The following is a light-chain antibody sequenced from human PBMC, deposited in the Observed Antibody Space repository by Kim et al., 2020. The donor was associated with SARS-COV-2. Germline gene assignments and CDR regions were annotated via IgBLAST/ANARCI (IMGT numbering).Light chain of an antibody. CDR1: QSVSSSY. CDR3: QQYGNSRT. V-gene: IGKV3-20*01. J-gene: IGKJ1*01. CDR2: GAS. Sequence: LSPGERATLPCRASQSVSSSYLAWYQQKPGQAPRLLIYGASSRATGIPDRFSGSGSGTDFTLTISRLEPEDFAVYYCQQYGNSRTFGQGTKVDIK.